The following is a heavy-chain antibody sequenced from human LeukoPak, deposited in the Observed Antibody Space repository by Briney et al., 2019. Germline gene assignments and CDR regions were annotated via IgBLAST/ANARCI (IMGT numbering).Heavy chain of an antibody. Sequence: ASVKVSCKASGYTFTSYCMHWVRQAPGQGLEWMGIINPSGGSTSYAQKFQGRVTMTRDMSTSTVYMELSSLRSEDTAVYYCARDLRVGTAPGIGFDIWGQGTMVTVSS. CDR1: GYTFTSYC. CDR3: ARDLRVGTAPGIGFDI. J-gene: IGHJ3*02. V-gene: IGHV1-46*01. CDR2: INPSGGST. D-gene: IGHD5-12*01.